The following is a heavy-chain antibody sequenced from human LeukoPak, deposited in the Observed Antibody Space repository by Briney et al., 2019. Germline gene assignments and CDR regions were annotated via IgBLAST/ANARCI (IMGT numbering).Heavy chain of an antibody. CDR2: IYYSGST. CDR1: GGSISSYY. D-gene: IGHD5-24*01. V-gene: IGHV4-59*01. Sequence: SETLSLTCTVSGGSISSYYWSWIRQPPGKGLEWIGYIYYSGSTNYNPSLKSRVTISVDTSKSQFSLKLSSVTAADTAVYYCARLERWLQFPFDPWGQGTLVTVSS. J-gene: IGHJ5*02. CDR3: ARLERWLQFPFDP.